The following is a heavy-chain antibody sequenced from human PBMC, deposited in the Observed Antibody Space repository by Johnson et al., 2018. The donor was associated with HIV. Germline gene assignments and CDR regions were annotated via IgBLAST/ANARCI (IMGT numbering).Heavy chain of an antibody. CDR3: ARFLGYYDSGGNYFGDAFDV. V-gene: IGHV3-30-3*01. CDR2: ISYDGSNK. CDR1: GFTFSSYA. D-gene: IGHD3-22*01. Sequence: QVQLVESGGGVVQPGRSLRLSCAASGFTFSSYAMHWVRQAPGKGLEWVAVISYDGSNKYYADSVKGRFTISRDNSKNTLYLQMNSLRAEDTAFYYCARFLGYYDSGGNYFGDAFDVWAQGTMVTVSS. J-gene: IGHJ3*01.